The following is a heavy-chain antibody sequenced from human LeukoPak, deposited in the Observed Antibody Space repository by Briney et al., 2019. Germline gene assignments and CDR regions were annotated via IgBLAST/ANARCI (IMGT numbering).Heavy chain of an antibody. D-gene: IGHD3-3*01. CDR2: ISYTGTYI. J-gene: IGHJ6*03. CDR3: ARPDYDFWSGSPGGNYMDV. Sequence: GGSLRLSCAASAFSLNAYNMNWVRQAPGKGLEWVSSISYTGTYIYYADSVKGRFTISRDNAQNSLYLQMNSLRAEDTAVYYCARPDYDFWSGSPGGNYMDVWGKGTTVTVSS. V-gene: IGHV3-21*01. CDR1: AFSLNAYN.